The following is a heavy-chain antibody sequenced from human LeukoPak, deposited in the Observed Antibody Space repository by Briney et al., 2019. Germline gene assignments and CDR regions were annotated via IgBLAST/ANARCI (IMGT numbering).Heavy chain of an antibody. V-gene: IGHV3-15*01. CDR2: IKSKTDGWTT. J-gene: IGHJ6*02. CDR3: TTAQKIRKKGIVVNYYYGMDV. D-gene: IGHD2-2*01. Sequence: GGSLRLSCAASGFTFSNAWMSWVRQAPGKGLEWVGRIKSKTDGWTTDYAAPVKGRFTISRDDSKNTLYLQMNSLKTEDTAVYYCTTAQKIRKKGIVVNYYYGMDVWGQGTTVTVSS. CDR1: GFTFSNAW.